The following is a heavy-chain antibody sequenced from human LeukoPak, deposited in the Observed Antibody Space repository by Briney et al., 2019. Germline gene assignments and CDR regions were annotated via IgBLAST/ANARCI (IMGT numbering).Heavy chain of an antibody. J-gene: IGHJ4*02. V-gene: IGHV4-39*01. CDR3: ARGRIQLWMGIDY. D-gene: IGHD5-18*01. Sequence: SETLSLTCTVSGGSISSSSYYWGWIRQPPGTGLEWLGSIYYSGSTYYNPSLKSRVTISVDTSKNQFSLKLSSVTVADTAVYYCARGRIQLWMGIDYWGQGTLVTVSS. CDR1: GGSISSSSYY. CDR2: IYYSGST.